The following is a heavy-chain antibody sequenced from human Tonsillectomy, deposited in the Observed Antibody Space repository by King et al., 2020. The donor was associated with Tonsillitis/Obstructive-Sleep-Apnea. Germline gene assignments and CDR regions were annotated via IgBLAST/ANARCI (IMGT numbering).Heavy chain of an antibody. CDR3: AGSGYSYGFDY. J-gene: IGHJ4*02. Sequence: VQLQQWGAGLLKPSETLSLTCVVYGGSFSGYYWSLIRQPPGKGLEWIGEINHGESTNYNPSLKSRVTISVDTSKNQFSLKLSSVTAADTAVYYCAGSGYSYGFDYWGQGTLVTVSS. V-gene: IGHV4-34*01. CDR2: INHGEST. CDR1: GGSFSGYY. D-gene: IGHD5-18*01.